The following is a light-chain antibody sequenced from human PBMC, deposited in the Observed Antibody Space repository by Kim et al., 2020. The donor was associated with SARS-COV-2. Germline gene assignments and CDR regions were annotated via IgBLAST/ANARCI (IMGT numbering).Light chain of an antibody. CDR3: QLRTNWLT. V-gene: IGKV3-11*01. Sequence: SLSPGERATRSCRASQSVSPYLAWYQQKPGQAPRLLFYDASKRATGIPARFSGSGSGTDFTLTISSLEPDDFAVYYCQLRTNWLTSGGGTKVDIK. CDR1: QSVSPY. J-gene: IGKJ4*01. CDR2: DAS.